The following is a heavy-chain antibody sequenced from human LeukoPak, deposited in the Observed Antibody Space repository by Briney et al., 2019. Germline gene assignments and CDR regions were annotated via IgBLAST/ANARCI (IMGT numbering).Heavy chain of an antibody. V-gene: IGHV3-30*18. CDR3: AKEVGDLYYYYYGMDV. Sequence: PGGSLRLSCAASGFTFSSYAMHWVRQAPGKGLEWVAVISYDGSNKYYADSVKGRFTISRDNSKNTLYLQMNSLRAEDTAVYYCAKEVGDLYYYYYGMDVWGQGALVTVSS. J-gene: IGHJ6*02. CDR1: GFTFSSYA. D-gene: IGHD4-17*01. CDR2: ISYDGSNK.